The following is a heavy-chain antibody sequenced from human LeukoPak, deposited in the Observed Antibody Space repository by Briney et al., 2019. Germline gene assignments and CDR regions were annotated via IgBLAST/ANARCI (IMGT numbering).Heavy chain of an antibody. V-gene: IGHV1-2*02. CDR3: ARGGGSGGHLDY. J-gene: IGHJ4*02. CDR1: GYTYTCCQ. Sequence: ASVKDTCLATGYTYTCCQLDGVRQAPGQGLEWMGWINPNSGGTNYAQKFQGRVTMTRDTSISTAYMELSRLRSDDTAVYYCARGGGSGGHLDYWGQGTLVTVSS. D-gene: IGHD2-15*01. CDR2: INPNSGGT.